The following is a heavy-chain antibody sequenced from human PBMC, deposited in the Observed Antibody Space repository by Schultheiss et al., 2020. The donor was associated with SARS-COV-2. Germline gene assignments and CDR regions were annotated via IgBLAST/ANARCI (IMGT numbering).Heavy chain of an antibody. CDR1: GGSISSYY. Sequence: SETLSLTCTVSGGSISSYYWSWIRQPAGKGLEWIGRIYTSGSTNYNPSLKSRVTISVDRSKNQFSLKLSSVTAADTAFYYCARDAGGSYGPYFDSWGQGTLVTVSS. V-gene: IGHV4-4*07. CDR3: ARDAGGSYGPYFDS. CDR2: IYTSGST. J-gene: IGHJ4*02. D-gene: IGHD1-26*01.